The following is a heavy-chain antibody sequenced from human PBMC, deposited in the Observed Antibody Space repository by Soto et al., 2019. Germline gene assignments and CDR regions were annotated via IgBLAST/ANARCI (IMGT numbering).Heavy chain of an antibody. CDR1: GGSITNTACY. CDR3: ARLPSLAAAGTFYYFGMDV. CDR2: IYSGGNT. Sequence: PSETLSLTCTVSGGSITNTACYWGWIRQPPGKGLEWIASIYSGGNTYYNPSLKSRVTISVATSKNQFSLKLASVTAADTAVYYCARLPSLAAAGTFYYFGMDVWGQGTTVTVSS. D-gene: IGHD6-13*01. V-gene: IGHV4-39*01. J-gene: IGHJ6*02.